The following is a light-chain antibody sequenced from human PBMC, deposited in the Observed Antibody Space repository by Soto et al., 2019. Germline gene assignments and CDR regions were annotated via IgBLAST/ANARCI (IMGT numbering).Light chain of an antibody. CDR2: AAS. V-gene: IGKV1-39*01. CDR1: RSISTS. Sequence: DIPMTQSPSSLSASVGDRVTITCRASRSISTSLNWYQQKPGKAPKLLIYAASSLQSGVPSRFSGSGSGTDFTLTISSLQPEDFAGYYCQQSYSSPRTFGQGTKLEIK. CDR3: QQSYSSPRT. J-gene: IGKJ2*01.